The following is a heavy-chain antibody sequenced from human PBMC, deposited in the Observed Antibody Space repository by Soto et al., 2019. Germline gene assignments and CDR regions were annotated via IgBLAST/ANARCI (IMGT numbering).Heavy chain of an antibody. V-gene: IGHV4-59*01. J-gene: IGHJ3*02. Sequence: SETLSLTCTVSGGSISSYYWSWIRQPPGKGLEWIGYIYYSGSTNYNPSLKSRVTISVDTSKNQFSLKLSSATAADTAVYYCARGIPRAFDIWGQGTMVTVSS. D-gene: IGHD2-2*02. CDR1: GGSISSYY. CDR2: IYYSGST. CDR3: ARGIPRAFDI.